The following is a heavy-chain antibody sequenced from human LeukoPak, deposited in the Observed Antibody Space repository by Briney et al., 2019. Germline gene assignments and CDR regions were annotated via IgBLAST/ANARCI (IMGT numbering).Heavy chain of an antibody. CDR1: GGSISSYY. CDR2: IYYSGST. V-gene: IGHV4-59*01. D-gene: IGHD2-2*01. Sequence: SETLSLTCSVSGGSISSYYWSWIRQPPGKGLEYIGYIYYSGSTNYNPSLKSQVTISVDTSKDQFSPNLTSVTAADTAVYYCARLKCISTTCPSRYVMDVWGQGTTVTVSS. CDR3: ARLKCISTTCPSRYVMDV. J-gene: IGHJ6*02.